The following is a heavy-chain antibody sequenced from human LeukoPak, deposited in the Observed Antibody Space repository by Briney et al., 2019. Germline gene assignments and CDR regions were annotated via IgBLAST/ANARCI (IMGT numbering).Heavy chain of an antibody. J-gene: IGHJ4*02. Sequence: SETLSLTCTVSGGSISSYYWSWIRQPPGKGLEWIGYIYYSGSTNYNPSLKSRVTISVDTSKNQFSLKLSSVTAADTDVYYCARDDSSGYDYWGQGTLVTVSS. CDR2: IYYSGST. V-gene: IGHV4-59*01. D-gene: IGHD3-22*01. CDR1: GGSISSYY. CDR3: ARDDSSGYDY.